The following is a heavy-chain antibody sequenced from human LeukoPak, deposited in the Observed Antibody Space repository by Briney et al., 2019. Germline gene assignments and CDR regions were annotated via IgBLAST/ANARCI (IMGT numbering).Heavy chain of an antibody. Sequence: SGTLSLTCAVSGGSISSSNWWSWVRQPPGKGLEWIGEIYQSGSTNYNPSLKSRVTISVDTSKNQFSLKLSSVTAADTAVYYCARASYCSGGSCYRDYYYGMDVWGQGTTVTVSS. V-gene: IGHV4-4*02. CDR3: ARASYCSGGSCYRDYYYGMDV. CDR1: GGSISSSNW. D-gene: IGHD2-15*01. J-gene: IGHJ6*02. CDR2: IYQSGST.